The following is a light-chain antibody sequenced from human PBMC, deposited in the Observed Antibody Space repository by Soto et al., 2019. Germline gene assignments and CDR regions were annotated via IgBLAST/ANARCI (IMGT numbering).Light chain of an antibody. Sequence: EIVLTQSPDTLSLSPGERATLSCRASQSVGNSFAWYQQKPGQAPRLLIYDASKRATGIPARFSGSGSGTDFTLTISRREPEDFAIYSCQQRRNWPLTFGGGTNVEIK. CDR2: DAS. J-gene: IGKJ4*01. CDR1: QSVGNS. CDR3: QQRRNWPLT. V-gene: IGKV3-11*01.